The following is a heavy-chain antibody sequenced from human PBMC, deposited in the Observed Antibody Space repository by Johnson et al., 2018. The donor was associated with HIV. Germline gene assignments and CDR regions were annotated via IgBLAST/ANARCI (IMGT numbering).Heavy chain of an antibody. Sequence: QVQLVESGGGVVQPGRSLRLSCAASGFTFSSYAMHWVRQAPGKGLEWVAAISLDGRHKGYADSVKGRCTISRDNSKNTVYLQMDSLSAEDTATYHCARAGYGGKTDALDIWGQGTMVTVSS. J-gene: IGHJ3*02. V-gene: IGHV3-30*04. D-gene: IGHD4-23*01. CDR3: ARAGYGGKTDALDI. CDR2: ISLDGRHK. CDR1: GFTFSSYA.